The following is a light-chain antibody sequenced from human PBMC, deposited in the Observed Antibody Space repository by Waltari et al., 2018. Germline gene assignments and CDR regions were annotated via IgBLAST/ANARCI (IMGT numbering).Light chain of an antibody. CDR3: QQYHDWPRT. V-gene: IGKV3-15*01. CDR2: GAS. Sequence: DIVMTQSPATLSVSPGERATLSCRASQSVGPNLAWYQQKPGQAPRVLIYGASTRTAGVPGTFSGSGSGTEFTLTISSVQSEDLAVYYCQQYHDWPRTFGQGTKVEFK. J-gene: IGKJ1*01. CDR1: QSVGPN.